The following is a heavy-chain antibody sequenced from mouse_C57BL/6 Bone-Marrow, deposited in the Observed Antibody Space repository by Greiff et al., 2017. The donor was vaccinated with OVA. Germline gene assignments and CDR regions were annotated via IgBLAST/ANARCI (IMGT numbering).Heavy chain of an antibody. CDR3: AGYYYGSSPSYWYFDV. Sequence: VQLQQSGAELVMPGASVKLSCKASGYTFTSYWMHWVKQRPGQGLEWIGEIDPSDSYTNYNQKFKGKSTLTVDKSSSTAYMQLSSLTSEDSAVYYCAGYYYGSSPSYWYFDVWGTGTTVTVSS. CDR2: IDPSDSYT. V-gene: IGHV1-69*01. D-gene: IGHD1-1*01. J-gene: IGHJ1*03. CDR1: GYTFTSYW.